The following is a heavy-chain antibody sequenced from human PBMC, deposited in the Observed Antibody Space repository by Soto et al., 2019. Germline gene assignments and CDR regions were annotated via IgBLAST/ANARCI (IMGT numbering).Heavy chain of an antibody. CDR2: ISNDGSST. Sequence: EEQLVESGGGLVQPGGSLRLSCVASGFTFSSHGMHWVRQAPGKGLVWVSSISNDGSSTNYADSVKGRFTISRDNSKNTLYLQMNSLRAEYTAVYYCARLPNKSLQNWGQGTLVIVSP. V-gene: IGHV3-74*01. J-gene: IGHJ4*02. CDR1: GFTFSSHG. CDR3: ARLPNKSLQN.